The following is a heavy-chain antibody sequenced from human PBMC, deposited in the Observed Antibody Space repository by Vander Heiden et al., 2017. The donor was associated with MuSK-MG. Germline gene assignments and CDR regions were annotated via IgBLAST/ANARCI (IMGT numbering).Heavy chain of an antibody. Sequence: QVQLQESGPGLVKPSETLSLTCTVSGGSISDYYWSWIRQSPGRGLEWAGCIYYTGRTYYNPSLKSRVIISVDTSKNQFSLKLSSVTAADTAVYYCARGGSGGYFLNDYWGQGTLVTVSS. CDR2: IYYTGRT. V-gene: IGHV4-59*01. J-gene: IGHJ4*02. CDR1: GGSISDYY. CDR3: ARGGSGGYFLNDY. D-gene: IGHD3-22*01.